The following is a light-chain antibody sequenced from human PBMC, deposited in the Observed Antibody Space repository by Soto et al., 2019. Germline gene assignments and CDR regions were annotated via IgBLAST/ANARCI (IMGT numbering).Light chain of an antibody. V-gene: IGLV1-47*02. CDR3: SSFAGINNLL. J-gene: IGLJ2*01. Sequence: QPVLAQPPSASGTPGQRVTISCSGSTSNVGSNLASWYQQLPGSAPKLLIYNDYERPSGVPDRFSGSKSGTSASLGISGLRSEDEADYYCSSFAGINNLLFGGGTKLTVL. CDR1: TSNVGSNL. CDR2: NDY.